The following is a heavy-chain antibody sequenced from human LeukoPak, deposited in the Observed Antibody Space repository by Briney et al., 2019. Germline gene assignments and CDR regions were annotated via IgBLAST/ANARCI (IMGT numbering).Heavy chain of an antibody. CDR3: ARAVGATGTSDY. CDR1: GYTFTGYY. V-gene: IGHV1-2*02. Sequence: GASVKVSCKASGYTFTGYYMHWVRQAPGQGVEWMGWINPNSGGTNYAQKFQGRVTMTRDTSISTAYMELSRLRSDDTAVYYCARAVGATGTSDYWGQGTLVTVSS. CDR2: INPNSGGT. D-gene: IGHD1-26*01. J-gene: IGHJ4*02.